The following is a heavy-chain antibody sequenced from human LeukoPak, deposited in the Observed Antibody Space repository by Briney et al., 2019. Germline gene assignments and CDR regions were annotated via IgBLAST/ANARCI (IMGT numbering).Heavy chain of an antibody. CDR2: IYYTGGT. CDR3: AKYGNSGWVIDN. D-gene: IGHD6-19*01. V-gene: IGHV4-59*08. CDR1: GGSIGSKY. J-gene: IGHJ4*02. Sequence: SETLSLTCTVSGGSIGSKYWTWIRQPPGKGLEYIGYIYYTGGTNYTPSLKSRVTISVDPSMNQVSLKLTSVTAADTAVYFCAKYGNSGWVIDNWGQGTLVTVSS.